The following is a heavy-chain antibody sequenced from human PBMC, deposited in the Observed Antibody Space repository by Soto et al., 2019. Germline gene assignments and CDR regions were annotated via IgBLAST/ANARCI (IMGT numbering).Heavy chain of an antibody. CDR1: GGTFSSYA. D-gene: IGHD3-10*01. V-gene: IGHV1-69*01. CDR3: ARGTYVLLWFGEFDY. J-gene: IGHJ4*02. Sequence: QVQLVQSWAEVKKPGSSVKVSCNASGGTFSSYAISWVRQAPGQGLEWMGGIIPIFGTANYAQKFQGRVTITADDSTRTDYMELSSLRSEDTAVYYCARGTYVLLWFGEFDYWGQGPLVTVSS. CDR2: IIPIFGTA.